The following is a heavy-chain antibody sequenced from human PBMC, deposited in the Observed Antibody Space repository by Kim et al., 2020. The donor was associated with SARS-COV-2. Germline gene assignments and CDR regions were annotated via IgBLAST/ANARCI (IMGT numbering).Heavy chain of an antibody. CDR1: GYTFTSYY. CDR3: ARDAPGGGDPEGLLWFGELCWCFDY. CDR2: INPSGGST. D-gene: IGHD3-10*01. J-gene: IGHJ4*02. Sequence: ASVKVSCKASGYTFTSYYMHWVRQAPGQGLEWMGIINPSGGSTSYAQKFQGRVTMTRDTSTSTVYMELSSLRSEDTAVYYCARDAPGGGDPEGLLWFGELCWCFDYWGQGTLVTVSS. V-gene: IGHV1-46*01.